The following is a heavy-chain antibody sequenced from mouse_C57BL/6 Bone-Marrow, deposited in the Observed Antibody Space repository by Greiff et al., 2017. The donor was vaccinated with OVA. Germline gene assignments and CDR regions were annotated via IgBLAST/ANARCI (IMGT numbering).Heavy chain of an antibody. D-gene: IGHD1-1*01. Sequence: EVKLVESGGGLVQPKGSLKLSCAASGFSFNTYAMNWVRQAPGKGLEWVARIRSKSNNHATYYAVSVKDRFTISRDDSESMLYLQMHNLKNEDTPMDFYFPGSRAGFSIDVWGTGTTVTVSS. CDR2: IRSKSNNHAT. CDR3: FPGSRAGFSIDV. V-gene: IGHV10-1*01. J-gene: IGHJ1*03. CDR1: GFSFNTYA.